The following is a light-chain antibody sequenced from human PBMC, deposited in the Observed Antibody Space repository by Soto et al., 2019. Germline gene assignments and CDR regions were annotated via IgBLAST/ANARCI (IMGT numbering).Light chain of an antibody. CDR2: EVD. J-gene: IGLJ2*01. CDR1: SSDVGSYNL. Sequence: QSVLTQPASVSGSPRQSITISCTGTSSDVGSYNLVSWYQQHPGKAPKLMIYEVDKRPSGVSNRFSGSKSGNTASLTISGLQAEDEADYYCCSYAGSSTFVVFGGGTKLTVL. CDR3: CSYAGSSTFVV. V-gene: IGLV2-23*02.